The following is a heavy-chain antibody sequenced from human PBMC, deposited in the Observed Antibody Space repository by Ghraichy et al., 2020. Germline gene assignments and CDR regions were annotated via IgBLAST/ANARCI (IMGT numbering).Heavy chain of an antibody. J-gene: IGHJ4*02. CDR2: IKGKPDGETT. CDR3: TIDDLYDVNNYRLADHFDY. CDR1: GFSFTYAW. D-gene: IGHD3-22*01. Sequence: GGSLRLSCATSGFSFTYAWMSWVRQAPGKGLEWVGRIKGKPDGETTDYAAPLKDRFTISRDYSKNTVYLKMNSLITEDTAVYYCTIDDLYDVNNYRLADHFDYWGQGTLVTVSS. V-gene: IGHV3-15*01.